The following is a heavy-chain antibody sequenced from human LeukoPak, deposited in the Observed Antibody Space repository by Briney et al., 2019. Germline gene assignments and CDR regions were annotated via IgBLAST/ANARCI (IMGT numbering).Heavy chain of an antibody. CDR2: ISGSGGST. CDR3: AKGSSYSYGSDFDY. D-gene: IGHD5-18*01. CDR1: GFTFSSYA. J-gene: IGHJ4*02. Sequence: PGGSLRLSCAASGFTFSSYAMHWVRQAPGKGLEWVAVISGSGGSTYYADSVKGRFTISRGNSKNTLYLQMNSLRAEDTAVYYCAKGSSYSYGSDFDYWGQGTLVTVSS. V-gene: IGHV3-23*01.